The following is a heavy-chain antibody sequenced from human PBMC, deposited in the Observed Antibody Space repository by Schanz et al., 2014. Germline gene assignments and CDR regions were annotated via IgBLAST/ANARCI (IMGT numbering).Heavy chain of an antibody. D-gene: IGHD4-17*01. Sequence: VQLVESGGGLVKPGRSLRLSCAASGLTVRSNYMRWVRQAPGKGLEWVSIIYSGGGTYYADSVKGRFTISRDNSKNTLYLQMNSLRAEDTAVYYCARDGSPVTTDYYGRDVWGQGTTVTVS. J-gene: IGHJ6*02. CDR2: IYSGGGT. CDR3: ARDGSPVTTDYYGRDV. CDR1: GLTVRSNY. V-gene: IGHV3-66*01.